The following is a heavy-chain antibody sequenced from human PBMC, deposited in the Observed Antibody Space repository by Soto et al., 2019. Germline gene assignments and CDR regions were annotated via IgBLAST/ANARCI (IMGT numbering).Heavy chain of an antibody. J-gene: IGHJ5*02. CDR3: ARDFPYYYRSGSYYIWFEP. V-gene: IGHV1-3*01. Sequence: ASVKVSCKASGYTFTSYAMHWVRQAPGRRLEWMGWINAGNGNTKYSQKFQGRVTITRDTSASTAYMELSSLRSEDTAVYYCARDFPYYYRSGSYYIWFEPWGQGTLVTVSS. CDR2: INAGNGNT. CDR1: GYTFTSYA. D-gene: IGHD3-10*01.